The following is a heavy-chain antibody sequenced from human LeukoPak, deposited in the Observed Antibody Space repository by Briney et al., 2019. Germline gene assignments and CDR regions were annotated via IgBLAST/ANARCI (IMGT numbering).Heavy chain of an antibody. D-gene: IGHD6-13*01. CDR3: ARLAAAVETGL. J-gene: IGHJ4*02. CDR1: GYTFTGYY. V-gene: IGHV1-2*02. CDR2: INPNSGGT. Sequence: AAVKVSCKASGYTFTGYYMHWVRQAPGQGLEWMGWINPNSGGTKYAQKFQGRVTMTRDTSISTAYTELSRLRSDDTAVYYCARLAAAVETGLWGQGTLVTVSS.